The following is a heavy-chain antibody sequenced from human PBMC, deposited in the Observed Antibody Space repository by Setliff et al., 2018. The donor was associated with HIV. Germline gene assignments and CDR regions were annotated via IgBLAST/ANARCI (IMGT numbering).Heavy chain of an antibody. CDR3: ARGYSGYVGFTSMDV. V-gene: IGHV4-61*02. Sequence: SSETLSLTCTVSGGSISSGTYYWSWIRQPAGKGLEWIGRIYTSGSTNYNPSLKTRVTLSVYTSKNQFSLRLSSVTAADTAVYYCARGYSGYVGFTSMDVWGQGTTVTVSS. D-gene: IGHD1-26*01. J-gene: IGHJ6*02. CDR1: GGSISSGTYY. CDR2: IYTSGST.